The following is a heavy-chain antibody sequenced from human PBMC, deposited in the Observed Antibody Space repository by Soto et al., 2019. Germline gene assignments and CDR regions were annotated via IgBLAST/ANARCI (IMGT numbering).Heavy chain of an antibody. CDR3: ARDEKYNSNSSGFGY. CDR2: INPNSGGT. J-gene: IGHJ4*02. D-gene: IGHD3-22*01. V-gene: IGHV1-2*02. CDR1: GYTFTGYY. Sequence: ASVKVSCKASGYTFTGYYMHWVRQAPGQGLEWMGWINPNSGGTNYAQKFQGRVTMTRDTSVSTACMELSRLRSDDTAVYSCARDEKYNSNSSGFGYWGQGTMVTVSS.